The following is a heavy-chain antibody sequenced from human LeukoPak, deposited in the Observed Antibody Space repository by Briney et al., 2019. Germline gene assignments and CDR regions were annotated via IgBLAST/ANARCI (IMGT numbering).Heavy chain of an antibody. CDR3: ARDLYSSIGYD. Sequence: SETLSLTCAVSGGSFSGQYWTWIRQFPGKGLEWIGEINHSGSTNYNPSLKSRVTMSKDTSKNHFPLRLTSVTAADTAIYYCARDLYSSIGYDWGQGTLVTVSS. J-gene: IGHJ4*02. D-gene: IGHD6-25*01. V-gene: IGHV4-34*01. CDR1: GGSFSGQY. CDR2: INHSGST.